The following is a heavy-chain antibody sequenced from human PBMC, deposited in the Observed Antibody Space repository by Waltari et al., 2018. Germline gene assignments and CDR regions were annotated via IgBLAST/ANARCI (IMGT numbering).Heavy chain of an antibody. D-gene: IGHD1-26*01. V-gene: IGHV5-51*03. CDR1: GHNFANYR. CDR2: IFPGDSDT. Sequence: EVQLVQSGAQMKKPGESLKISCKASGHNFANYRVGWVRQMLGKGLEWMGIIFPGDSDTRYSPSFQAEVTISADKSINTAYLQWRSLKASDTAMYYCASSRDVGNFYFYMDVWGAGTMVTVSS. CDR3: ASSRDVGNFYFYMDV. J-gene: IGHJ6*03.